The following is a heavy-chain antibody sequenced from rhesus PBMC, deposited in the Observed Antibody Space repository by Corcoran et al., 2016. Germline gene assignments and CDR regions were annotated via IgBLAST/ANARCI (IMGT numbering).Heavy chain of an antibody. Sequence: EVQLVESGGGLVQPGGSLRLSCVASGFTFRSFDLSWVRQAPGKGLEWVSYIIFTGKTIYYADSVKGRCTSSRDNAKNSLSLQMSSLRAEDTAVYYCTREPLFITGTTYRFFDYWGQGVLVTVSS. CDR2: IIFTGKTI. D-gene: IGHD1-7*02. CDR1: GFTFRSFD. CDR3: TREPLFITGTTYRFFDY. J-gene: IGHJ4*01. V-gene: IGHV3-136*01.